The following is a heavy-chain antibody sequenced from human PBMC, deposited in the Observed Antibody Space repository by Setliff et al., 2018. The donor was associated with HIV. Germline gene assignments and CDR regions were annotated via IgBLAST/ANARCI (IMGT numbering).Heavy chain of an antibody. V-gene: IGHV4-39*01. CDR2: ISSSGNT. CDR3: ASLITYYDFWSGYYSPIGFDY. J-gene: IGHJ4*02. CDR1: GGSISSTSYY. Sequence: SETLSLTCTVSGGSISSTSYYWGWIRQPPGTGLEWIGSISSSGNTYYNPSLKSRVTTSVDTSKNQFSLKLSSVTAADTAVYYCASLITYYDFWSGYYSPIGFDYWGQGTLVTVSS. D-gene: IGHD3-3*01.